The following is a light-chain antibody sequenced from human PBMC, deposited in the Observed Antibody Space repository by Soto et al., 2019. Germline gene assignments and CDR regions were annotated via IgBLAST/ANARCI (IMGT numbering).Light chain of an antibody. CDR2: GVS. V-gene: IGKV3-15*01. Sequence: MTQSPSSLSASVGDRVTITCRASLPISNYLAWYQQKPGQAPRLLIYGVSTRATGVPARFSGSGSGTDFTLTISSLQPEDFAVYYCHQYDNWWTFGQGTKVEI. J-gene: IGKJ1*01. CDR3: HQYDNWWT. CDR1: LPISNY.